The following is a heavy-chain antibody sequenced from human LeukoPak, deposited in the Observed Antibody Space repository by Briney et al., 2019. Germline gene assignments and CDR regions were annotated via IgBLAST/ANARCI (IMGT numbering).Heavy chain of an antibody. Sequence: SETLSLTCSVSGGSISSYYWTWLRQPPAKGLEWIGYIYYSGTTSYNPSLQSRVTFSLDTSTNQFSLKLSSVTAADTAVYYCASGTGSYFVDYWGQGTLVTVSS. CDR3: ASGTGSYFVDY. CDR1: GGSISSYY. V-gene: IGHV4-59*01. D-gene: IGHD3-10*01. CDR2: IYYSGTT. J-gene: IGHJ4*02.